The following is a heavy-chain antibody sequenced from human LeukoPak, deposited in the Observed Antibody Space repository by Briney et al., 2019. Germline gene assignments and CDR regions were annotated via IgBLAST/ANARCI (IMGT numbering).Heavy chain of an antibody. J-gene: IGHJ4*02. D-gene: IGHD2-2*01. CDR3: ARGKYTSFDN. CDR2: TYYRSKWSF. Sequence: SQTLSLTCDISGDSLFTNSVAWNWIRQSPSRGLEWLGRTYYRSKWSFDYAVSVKSRITINADTSKNQFPLQLNSVTPEDTAVYYCARGKYTSFDNWGQGTLVTVSS. V-gene: IGHV6-1*01. CDR1: GDSLFTNSVA.